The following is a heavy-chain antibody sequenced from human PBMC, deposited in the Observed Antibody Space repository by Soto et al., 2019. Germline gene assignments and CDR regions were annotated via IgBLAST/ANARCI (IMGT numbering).Heavy chain of an antibody. CDR3: ARDRPGNSGYESRWWFDP. CDR1: GGSISSYY. D-gene: IGHD5-12*01. Sequence: SETLSLTCTVSGGSISSYYWSWIRQPPGKGLEWIGYIYYSGSTNYNPSPKSRVTISVDTAKNQFSLKLSSVNAADTAVYYCARDRPGNSGYESRWWFDPWGQGTLVTVSS. V-gene: IGHV4-59*01. J-gene: IGHJ5*02. CDR2: IYYSGST.